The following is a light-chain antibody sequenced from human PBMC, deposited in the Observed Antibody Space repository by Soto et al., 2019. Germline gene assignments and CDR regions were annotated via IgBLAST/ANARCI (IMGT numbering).Light chain of an antibody. Sequence: QSALTQPASVSGSARQSITISCTRTSSEVGGYNYVSWYQQHPGKAPKLMIYDVSNRPSGVSNRFSGSKSANTASLTISGLQAEDEADYYCSSYTGSSTYVVFGGGTKLTVL. CDR1: SSEVGGYNY. CDR3: SSYTGSSTYVV. V-gene: IGLV2-14*01. CDR2: DVS. J-gene: IGLJ2*01.